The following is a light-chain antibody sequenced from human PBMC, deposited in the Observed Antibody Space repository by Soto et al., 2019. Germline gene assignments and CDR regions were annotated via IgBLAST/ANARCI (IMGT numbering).Light chain of an antibody. V-gene: IGLV2-23*01. Sequence: QSALTQPASVSGSPGQSITISCTGTSSDIGTYNLVSWYQQHPGQAPKVMIYEGSKRPSGVSNRFSGSKSGNSASLTISGLQAEDEAAYYCCSYAGSGTFVFGTGTKLTVL. J-gene: IGLJ1*01. CDR1: SSDIGTYNL. CDR3: CSYAGSGTFV. CDR2: EGS.